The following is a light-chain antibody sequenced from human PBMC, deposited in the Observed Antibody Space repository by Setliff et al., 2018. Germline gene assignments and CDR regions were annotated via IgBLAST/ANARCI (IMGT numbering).Light chain of an antibody. CDR2: GNS. CDR1: SSNIGAGYD. J-gene: IGLJ1*01. V-gene: IGLV1-40*01. Sequence: QSVLTQPPSVSGAPGQRVTISCTGSSSNIGAGYDVHWYQQLPGTAPKLLIYGNSNRPSGVPDRVSGSKSVTSASLAITGLQAEDEADYYCSSYAGSLDVFGTGTKVTVL. CDR3: SSYAGSLDV.